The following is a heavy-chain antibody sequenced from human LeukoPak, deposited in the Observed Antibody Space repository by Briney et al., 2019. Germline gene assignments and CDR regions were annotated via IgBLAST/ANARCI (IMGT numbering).Heavy chain of an antibody. CDR1: GYTFTSYA. CDR2: TNTNTGNP. Sequence: ASVKVSCKASGYTFTSYAMNWVRQAPGQGLEWMGWTNTNTGNPTYAQGFTGRFVFSLDTSVSTAYLQISSLKAEDTAVYYCARGAEMSSGWRRFYYYYGMDVWGQGTTVTVSS. V-gene: IGHV7-4-1*02. CDR3: ARGAEMSSGWRRFYYYYGMDV. J-gene: IGHJ6*02. D-gene: IGHD6-19*01.